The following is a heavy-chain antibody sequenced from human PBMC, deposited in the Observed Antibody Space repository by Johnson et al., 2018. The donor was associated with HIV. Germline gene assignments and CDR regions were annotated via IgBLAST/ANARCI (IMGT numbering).Heavy chain of an antibody. Sequence: VQLVESGGGLVKTGGSLRLSCAASGFTFSGSAMHWVRQASGKGLEWVGRIRNKANTYATAYAASVKGRFTISRDNAKNTRYLQMDNLGAEDTAVYYCAGATSAFDIWGQGTIVTVSS. CDR1: GFTFSGSA. V-gene: IGHV3-73*01. CDR2: IRNKANTYAT. CDR3: AGATSAFDI. J-gene: IGHJ3*02. D-gene: IGHD1-26*01.